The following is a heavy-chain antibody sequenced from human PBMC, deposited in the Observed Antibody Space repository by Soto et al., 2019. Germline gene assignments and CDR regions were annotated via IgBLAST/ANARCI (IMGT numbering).Heavy chain of an antibody. J-gene: IGHJ6*02. CDR3: AGDCSGGSCYPGMDV. D-gene: IGHD2-15*01. V-gene: IGHV3-21*01. CDR2: ISSSGYI. Sequence: EVQLVESGGGLVKPGGSLRLSCAASGFNFNSYTINWVRQAPGKRLEWLSSISSSGYIFSTDSVRGRFTISSDNSKNSEYLPITSLRDEDTAVYVCAGDCSGGSCYPGMDVWGQGTTVSVAS. CDR1: GFNFNSYT.